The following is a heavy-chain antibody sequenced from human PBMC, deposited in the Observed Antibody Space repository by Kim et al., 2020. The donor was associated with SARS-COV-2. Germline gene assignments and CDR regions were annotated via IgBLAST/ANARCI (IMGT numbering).Heavy chain of an antibody. J-gene: IGHJ4*02. CDR3: ARGSGRILYYFDY. D-gene: IGHD3-10*01. V-gene: IGHV4-34*01. Sequence: YNPSLKSRVTISVDTSKNQFSLKLSSVTAADTAVYYCARGSGRILYYFDYWGQGTLVTVSS.